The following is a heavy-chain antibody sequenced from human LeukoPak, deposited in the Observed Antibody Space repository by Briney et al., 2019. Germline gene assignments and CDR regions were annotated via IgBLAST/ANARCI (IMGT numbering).Heavy chain of an antibody. CDR2: ISGSSITI. J-gene: IGHJ4*02. CDR1: GFTFSSYS. V-gene: IGHV3-48*01. D-gene: IGHD3-10*01. Sequence: GGFLRLSCAASGFTFSSYSMNWVRQAPGKGLEWVSYISGSSITIYYADSVKGRFTISRDNAKNSLYLQMSSLRAEDTAVYYCAKVGLVYYGSGSATYFDYWGQGTLVTVSS. CDR3: AKVGLVYYGSGSATYFDY.